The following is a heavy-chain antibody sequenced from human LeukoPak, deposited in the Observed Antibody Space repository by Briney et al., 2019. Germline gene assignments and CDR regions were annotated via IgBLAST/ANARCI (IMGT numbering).Heavy chain of an antibody. Sequence: PSETLSLTCSVSGGSISSYFWSWIRQPPGKGLEWIGYIYYIGSTNYNPSLKSRVTISVDTSKNQFCLKLSSVTAADTALYYCARVYSRVPNWFDPWGQGTLVTVSS. D-gene: IGHD6-13*01. CDR3: ARVYSRVPNWFDP. J-gene: IGHJ5*02. CDR2: IYYIGST. CDR1: GGSISSYF. V-gene: IGHV4-59*01.